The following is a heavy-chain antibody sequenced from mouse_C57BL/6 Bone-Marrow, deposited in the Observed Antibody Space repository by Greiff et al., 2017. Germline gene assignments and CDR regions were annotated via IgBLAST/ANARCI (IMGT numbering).Heavy chain of an antibody. CDR2: ISSGGSYT. J-gene: IGHJ4*01. CDR1: GFTFSSYG. V-gene: IGHV5-6*02. Sequence: EVKLVESGGDLVKPGGSLKLSCAASGFTFSSYGMSWVRQTPDERLEWVATISSGGSYTYYPDSVKGRFTISRDNAKNTLYLQMSSLKSEDTAMYYCARRGYYYAMDYWGQGTSVTVSS. CDR3: ARRGYYYAMDY.